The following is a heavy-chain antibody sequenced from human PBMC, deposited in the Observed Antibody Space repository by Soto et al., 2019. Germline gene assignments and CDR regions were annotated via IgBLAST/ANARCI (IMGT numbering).Heavy chain of an antibody. CDR1: GFTFSSYA. D-gene: IGHD1-26*01. CDR3: AKDLPGVGATQDYFDY. V-gene: IGHV3-23*01. Sequence: ESGGGLVQPGGSLRLSCAASGFTFSSYAMSWVRQAPGKGLEWVSAISGSGGSTYYADSVKGRFTISRDNSKNTLYLQMNSLRAEDTAVYYCAKDLPGVGATQDYFDYWGQGTLVTVSS. CDR2: ISGSGGST. J-gene: IGHJ4*02.